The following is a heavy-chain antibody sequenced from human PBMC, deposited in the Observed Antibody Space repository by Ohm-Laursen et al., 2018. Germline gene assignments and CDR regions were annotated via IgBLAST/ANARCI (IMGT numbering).Heavy chain of an antibody. J-gene: IGHJ4*02. D-gene: IGHD6-19*01. V-gene: IGHV3-7*01. CDR1: GFTFSSYG. CDR3: ARAVGAVAGVFDY. CDR2: IKQDGSEK. Sequence: SLRLSCAASGFTFSSYGMHWVRQAPGKGLEWVANIKQDGSEKYYVDSVKGRFTISRDNAKNSLYLQMNSLRAEDTAVYYCARAVGAVAGVFDYWGQGTLVTVSS.